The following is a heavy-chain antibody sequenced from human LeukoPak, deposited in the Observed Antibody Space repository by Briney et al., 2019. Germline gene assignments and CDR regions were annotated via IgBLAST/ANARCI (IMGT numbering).Heavy chain of an antibody. Sequence: GGSLRLSWAASGFNFSDYNMNWVRQAPGKGLEWVSVISSSSKYIYYADSVKGRFTISRDNAKNSLYLQMNSLRAEDTAVYYCARVSTAVSLAIDYWGQGTLVTVSS. J-gene: IGHJ4*02. D-gene: IGHD6-13*01. CDR3: ARVSTAVSLAIDY. V-gene: IGHV3-21*06. CDR2: ISSSSKYI. CDR1: GFNFSDYN.